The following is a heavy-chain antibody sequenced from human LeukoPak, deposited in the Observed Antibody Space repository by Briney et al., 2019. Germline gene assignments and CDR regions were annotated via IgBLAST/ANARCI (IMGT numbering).Heavy chain of an antibody. V-gene: IGHV3-7*05. CDR3: ARASDPWLQLT. CDR1: GFTFSNHW. CDR2: IKQDGSEK. J-gene: IGHJ5*02. Sequence: PGGSLRLSCAASGFTFSNHWMIWVRQAPGKGLEWVGNIKQDGSEKRYADSARGRFSISRDHAQTSLYLQMNSLRAEDTAVYYCARASDPWLQLTWGQGTLVTVSS. D-gene: IGHD5-24*01.